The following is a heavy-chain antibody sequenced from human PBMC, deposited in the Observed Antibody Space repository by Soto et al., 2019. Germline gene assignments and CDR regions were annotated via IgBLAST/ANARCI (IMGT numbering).Heavy chain of an antibody. CDR1: GGTFSSYA. D-gene: IGHD2-2*01. CDR2: IIPIFGTA. Sequence: ASVKVSCKASGGTFSSYAISWARQAPGQGLEWMGGIIPIFGTANYAQKFQGRVTITADKSTSTAYMELSSLRSEDTAVYYCAREVPYCSSTSCYGPNYYYYYGMDVWGPGTTVTVSS. V-gene: IGHV1-69*06. CDR3: AREVPYCSSTSCYGPNYYYYYGMDV. J-gene: IGHJ6*02.